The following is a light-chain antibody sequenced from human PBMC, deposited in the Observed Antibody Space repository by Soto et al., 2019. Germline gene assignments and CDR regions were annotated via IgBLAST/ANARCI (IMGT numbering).Light chain of an antibody. CDR1: QSVSSSY. V-gene: IGKV3-20*01. CDR2: GAS. CDR3: KQYVSSPRT. Sequence: EIVLTQSPGALSLSPGERATLSCGASQSVSSSYLSWYQQKPGQVPGLRIYGASTRATGIPDRFSGSGSGTNFNLTISRLEPEDFAVYYCKQYVSSPRTFDQRTKVEIK. J-gene: IGKJ1*01.